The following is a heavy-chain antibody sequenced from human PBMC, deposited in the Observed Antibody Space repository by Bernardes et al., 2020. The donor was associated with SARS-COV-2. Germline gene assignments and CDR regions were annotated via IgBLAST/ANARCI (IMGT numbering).Heavy chain of an antibody. Sequence: SETLSLTYTVSGGSISAYYWSWFRQPPGKGLAWIGYLYYTGRTHYNPSLQSRVTISVDTSKNQFSLKLSSVTAADTAVYYCARGFDYWGQGILVTVSS. V-gene: IGHV4-59*01. J-gene: IGHJ4*02. CDR1: GGSISAYY. CDR2: LYYTGRT. CDR3: ARGFDY.